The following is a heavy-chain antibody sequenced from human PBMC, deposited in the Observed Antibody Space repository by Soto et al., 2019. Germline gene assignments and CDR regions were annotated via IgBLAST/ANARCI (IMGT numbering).Heavy chain of an antibody. Sequence: EVKLVESGGGLVKPGGSLRLSCAPSGFAFSSYSMNWVRQAPGKGLEWVSFISTSSSPIYYADSVKGRFIISRDNAKNSLYLQMNSLRAEDTAVYYCARDSGELLVRRGFYYYYMDVWGKGTTVTVSS. V-gene: IGHV3-21*01. D-gene: IGHD6-6*01. CDR2: ISTSSSPI. CDR1: GFAFSSYS. J-gene: IGHJ6*03. CDR3: ARDSGELLVRRGFYYYYMDV.